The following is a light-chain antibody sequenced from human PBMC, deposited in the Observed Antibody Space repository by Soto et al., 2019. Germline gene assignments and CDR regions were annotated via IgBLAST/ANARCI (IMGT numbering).Light chain of an antibody. V-gene: IGLV2-14*01. J-gene: IGLJ2*01. Sequence: QSALTQPASVSGSPGQSITISCTGTSSDVGGYNYVSWYQQHPGKAPKLMIYDVSNRPSGVSNRFSGSKSGNTASLTISVLQAEDEAYYYCSSYTSSSTLVVFGGGTKLTVL. CDR2: DVS. CDR3: SSYTSSSTLVV. CDR1: SSDVGGYNY.